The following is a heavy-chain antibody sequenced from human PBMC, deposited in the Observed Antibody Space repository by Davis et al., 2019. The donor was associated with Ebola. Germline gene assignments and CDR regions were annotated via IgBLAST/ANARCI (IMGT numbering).Heavy chain of an antibody. D-gene: IGHD5-24*01. J-gene: IGHJ4*02. CDR1: GDSVNSHY. V-gene: IGHV4-59*02. CDR2: FYYLGTT. Sequence: PSETLSLTCTVAGDSVNSHYWTWIRQPPGKGLEWIAYFYYLGTTKYNPSLKSRVTISLDTSKNQVSLTLTSVTAADTAVYYCARDYWGHGYNTDWGQGTLVTVSS. CDR3: ARDYWGHGYNTD.